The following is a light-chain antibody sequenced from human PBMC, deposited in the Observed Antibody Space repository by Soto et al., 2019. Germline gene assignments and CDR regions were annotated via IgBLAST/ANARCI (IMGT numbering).Light chain of an antibody. CDR2: DAS. CDR1: QDISNY. J-gene: IGKJ3*01. CDR3: QQYDNLPPFT. V-gene: IGKV1-33*01. Sequence: DIQMTQSPSSLSASVGDRVTITCQASQDISNYLNWYQQKPGKAPKLLIYDASNLETGVPSRFSGSGSGTDFTFPISRLQPEDIATYYCQQYDNLPPFTFGPGTKVDIK.